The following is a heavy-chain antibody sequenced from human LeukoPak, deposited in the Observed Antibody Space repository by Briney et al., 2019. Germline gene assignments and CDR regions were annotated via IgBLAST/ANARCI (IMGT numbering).Heavy chain of an antibody. V-gene: IGHV4-4*02. CDR3: ARDVIVGATD. Sequence: SETLSLTCAVSGPSISSSNWWSWVRQPPGKGLAWIGEIYHSGSTNYIPSLKSRVTISVDKSKNQFSLKLSSATAADTAVYYCARDVIVGATDWGQGTLVTVSS. J-gene: IGHJ4*02. D-gene: IGHD1-26*01. CDR2: IYHSGST. CDR1: GPSISSSNW.